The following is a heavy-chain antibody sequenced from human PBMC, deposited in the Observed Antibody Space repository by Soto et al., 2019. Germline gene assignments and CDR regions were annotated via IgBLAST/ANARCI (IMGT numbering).Heavy chain of an antibody. V-gene: IGHV4-34*01. D-gene: IGHD3-10*01. Sequence: QVQLQQWGAGLLKTSATLSLTCAVYGGSFSGYYWSWIRQPPGKGLEWIGEINHSGSTNYNPSLKSRVTISVDTSKNQFSLKLSSVTAADTAVYYCARQVTESMVRGVKKQTRNPTDYWGQGTLVTVSS. CDR1: GGSFSGYY. J-gene: IGHJ4*02. CDR3: ARQVTESMVRGVKKQTRNPTDY. CDR2: INHSGST.